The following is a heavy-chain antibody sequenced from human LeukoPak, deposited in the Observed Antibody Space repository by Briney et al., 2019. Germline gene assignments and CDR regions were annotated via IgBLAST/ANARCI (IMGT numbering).Heavy chain of an antibody. CDR3: PNHAEAGKEYFDT. D-gene: IGHD6-13*01. CDR1: GFTFSSYA. V-gene: IGHV3-23*01. Sequence: GGSLRLSCAASGFTFSSYAMSWVRQAPGKGLEWVSAISGSGGSTYYADSVKGRFTISRDNSKNTLYLQMNSLRAEDTAVYYCPNHAEAGKEYFDTWGQGPLFTVSS. CDR2: ISGSGGST. J-gene: IGHJ4*02.